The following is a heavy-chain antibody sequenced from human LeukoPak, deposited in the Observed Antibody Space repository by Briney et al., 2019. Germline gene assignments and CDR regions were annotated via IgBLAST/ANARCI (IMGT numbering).Heavy chain of an antibody. Sequence: ASVKVSCKASGYTSTSYGISWVRQAPGQGLEWMGWISAYNGNTNYAQKLQGRVTMTTDTSTSTAYMELRSLRSDDTAVYYCARDGPRITMVRGEAPDYWGQGTLVTVSS. D-gene: IGHD3-10*01. J-gene: IGHJ4*02. V-gene: IGHV1-18*04. CDR3: ARDGPRITMVRGEAPDY. CDR2: ISAYNGNT. CDR1: GYTSTSYG.